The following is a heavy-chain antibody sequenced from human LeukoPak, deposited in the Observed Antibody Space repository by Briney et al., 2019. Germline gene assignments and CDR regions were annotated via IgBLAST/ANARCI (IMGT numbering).Heavy chain of an antibody. Sequence: RASMKVSCKTSGYTFTDYYMYWVRQAPGQGFEWMGWINPNSGGTNYAQKFQGRVTMTRDTSISTAYMELSRVRSDDTAVYYCAKDPDYDYVWGHLGWFDPWGQGTLVTVSS. CDR2: INPNSGGT. CDR3: AKDPDYDYVWGHLGWFDP. D-gene: IGHD3-16*01. CDR1: GYTFTDYY. V-gene: IGHV1-2*02. J-gene: IGHJ5*02.